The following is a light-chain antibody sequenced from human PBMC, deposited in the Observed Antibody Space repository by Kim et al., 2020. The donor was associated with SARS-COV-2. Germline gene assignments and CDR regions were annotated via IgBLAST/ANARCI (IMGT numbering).Light chain of an antibody. Sequence: QLVLTQSPSASASLGASVKLTCTLSSGHSSYAIAWHQQQPEKGPRYLMKLNSDGSHSEGDGIPDRFSGSSSGAERYLTISSLQSEDEADYYCQTWGTVVFGGGTQLTVL. J-gene: IGLJ2*01. CDR2: LNSDGSH. V-gene: IGLV4-69*01. CDR3: QTWGTVV. CDR1: SGHSSYA.